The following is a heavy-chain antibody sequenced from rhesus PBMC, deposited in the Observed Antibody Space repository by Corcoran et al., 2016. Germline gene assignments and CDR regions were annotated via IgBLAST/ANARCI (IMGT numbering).Heavy chain of an antibody. CDR1: GFSISTSGMG. J-gene: IGHJ4*01. Sequence: QVTLKESGPALVKPTQTLTLTCTFSGFSISTSGMGVGWIRQPPGKALEWLALIYLDDDKFYNTSLKSRLTISKDTSKNQVVLRMTNMDPVDTATYYCARRREELQAFDYWGQGVLVTVSS. D-gene: IGHD1-44*02. CDR3: ARRREELQAFDY. CDR2: IYLDDDK. V-gene: IGHV2-174*01.